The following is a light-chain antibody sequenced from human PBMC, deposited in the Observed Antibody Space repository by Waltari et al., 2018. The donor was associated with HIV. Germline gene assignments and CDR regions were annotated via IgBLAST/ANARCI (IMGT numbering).Light chain of an antibody. V-gene: IGLV3-1*01. J-gene: IGLJ2*01. Sequence: SYELTQPPSVSVSPGQTASITCSGDKLGDKYASWYQQKPGQSPVLVIYQDTNRASGIPERFSGANSGNTATLTISGTQATDDADYYGQAWDIITAGVVFGGGTKLTVL. CDR2: QDT. CDR1: KLGDKY. CDR3: QAWDIITAGVV.